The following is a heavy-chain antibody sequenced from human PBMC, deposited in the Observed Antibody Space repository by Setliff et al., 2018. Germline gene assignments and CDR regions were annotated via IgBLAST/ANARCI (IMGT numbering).Heavy chain of an antibody. J-gene: IGHJ2*01. D-gene: IGHD5-12*01. CDR1: GGSVSSSSYY. CDR2: INYYGSIFDDGTTYST. Sequence: SETLSLTCTVSGGSVSSSSYYWGWIRQPPGKGLEWIGSINYYGSIFDDGTTYSTYYNPSLKSRATISIDTSKRQFSLKLSSMTAADTALYYCARNPDFLQYSFDLWGRGTLVTVSS. CDR3: ARNPDFLQYSFDL. V-gene: IGHV4-39*07.